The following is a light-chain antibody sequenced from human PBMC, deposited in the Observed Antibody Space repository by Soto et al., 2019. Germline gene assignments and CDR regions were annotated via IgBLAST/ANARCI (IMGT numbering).Light chain of an antibody. CDR2: AAS. CDR3: QNYNSVPRT. CDR1: QGINNY. V-gene: IGKV1-27*01. Sequence: DIQMTHSPSSLSSSIGDSVTITCRASQGINNYLAWYQQRPGKVPKLLIYAASTLQSGVPSRFRGSRSGTDFTLTISSLQPEDVATYYCQNYNSVPRTFGQGTKVDI. J-gene: IGKJ1*01.